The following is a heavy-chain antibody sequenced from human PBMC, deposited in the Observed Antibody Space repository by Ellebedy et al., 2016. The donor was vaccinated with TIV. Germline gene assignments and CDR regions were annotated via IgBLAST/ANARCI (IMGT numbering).Heavy chain of an antibody. J-gene: IGHJ4*02. Sequence: ASVKVSCKASGYTFTSYGISWVRQAPGQGLEWMGWISAYNGNTNYAQKLQGRVTMTTDTSTSTAYMELRSLRSDDTAVYYCARSRHSSGWRGGFDYWGQGTLVTVSS. V-gene: IGHV1-18*04. CDR2: ISAYNGNT. CDR3: ARSRHSSGWRGGFDY. CDR1: GYTFTSYG. D-gene: IGHD6-19*01.